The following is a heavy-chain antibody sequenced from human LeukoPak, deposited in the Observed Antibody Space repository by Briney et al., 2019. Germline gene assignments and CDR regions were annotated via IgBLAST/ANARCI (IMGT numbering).Heavy chain of an antibody. CDR3: ARRDCSGGSCYFQP. CDR1: GGSVSSSSHY. V-gene: IGHV4-39*01. J-gene: IGHJ1*01. CDR2: IYYSGST. D-gene: IGHD2-15*01. Sequence: SETLSLTCTVSGGSVSSSSHYWNWIRQPPGKGLEWIGSIYYSGSTNYNPSLQSRVTISVDTSKNQFSLRLSSVTAADTAMYYCARRDCSGGSCYFQPWGQGTLVSVSS.